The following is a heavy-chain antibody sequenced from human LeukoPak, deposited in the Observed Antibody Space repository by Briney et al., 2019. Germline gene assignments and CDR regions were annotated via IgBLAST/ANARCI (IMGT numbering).Heavy chain of an antibody. CDR2: INKDGRAT. Sequence: GGSLRISCAASGFTFSDFWMHWFRQVPGKGLMWVSHINKDGRATNYADSVKGRFFMSRDNAKNTLYLQMNSLRDEDTALYYCANDMIRGASDHWGQGILVTVSS. V-gene: IGHV3-74*01. J-gene: IGHJ4*02. CDR3: ANDMIRGASDH. D-gene: IGHD3-10*01. CDR1: GFTFSDFW.